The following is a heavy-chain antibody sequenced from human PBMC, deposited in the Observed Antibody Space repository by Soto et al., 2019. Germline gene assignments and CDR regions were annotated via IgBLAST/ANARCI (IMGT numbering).Heavy chain of an antibody. D-gene: IGHD6-19*01. Sequence: PGPSVKVSCKASGYTFTGYYMHWVRQAPGQGLEWMGWINPNSGGTNYAQKFQGRVTMTRDTSISTAYMELSRLRSDDTAVYYCARVRIAVAGTSFDYWGQGTLVTVSS. V-gene: IGHV1-2*02. CDR2: INPNSGGT. CDR1: GYTFTGYY. CDR3: ARVRIAVAGTSFDY. J-gene: IGHJ4*02.